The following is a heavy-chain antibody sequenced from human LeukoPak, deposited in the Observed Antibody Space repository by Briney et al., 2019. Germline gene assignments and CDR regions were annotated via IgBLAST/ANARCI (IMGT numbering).Heavy chain of an antibody. J-gene: IGHJ4*02. CDR1: GFTFSSYG. V-gene: IGHV3-23*01. CDR2: ISGSGGST. CDR3: ARGIRGYSYPMDY. Sequence: GGSLRLSCAASGFTFSSYGMSWVRQAPGKGLEWVSAISGSGGSTYYADSVKGRFTISRDNSKNTLYLQMNSLRAEDTAVYYCARGIRGYSYPMDYWGQGTLVTVSS. D-gene: IGHD5-18*01.